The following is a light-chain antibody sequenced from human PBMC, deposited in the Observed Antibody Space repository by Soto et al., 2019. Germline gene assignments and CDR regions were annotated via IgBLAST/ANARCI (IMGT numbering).Light chain of an antibody. Sequence: QSALTQPASVSGSPGQSITLSFTGTSSDIGGYDYVSWYQRHPGKAPTLIIYDVNNRPSGVSNRFSGSKSGNTASLTISGLQAEDEADYYCTSYASGSSHVVFGGGTKLTVL. CDR3: TSYASGSSHVV. J-gene: IGLJ2*01. V-gene: IGLV2-14*01. CDR2: DVN. CDR1: SSDIGGYDY.